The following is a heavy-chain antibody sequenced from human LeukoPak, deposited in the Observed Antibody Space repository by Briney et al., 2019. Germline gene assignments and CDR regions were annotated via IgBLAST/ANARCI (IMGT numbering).Heavy chain of an antibody. D-gene: IGHD3-16*02. J-gene: IGHJ3*02. V-gene: IGHV1-18*01. Sequence: APVKVSCKASGYTFTSYGISWVRQAPGQGLEWMGWISAYNGNTNYAQKLQGRVTMTTDTSTSTAYMELRSLRSDDTAVYYCARDLFYDYVWGSYRSDAFDIWGQGTMVTVSS. CDR1: GYTFTSYG. CDR2: ISAYNGNT. CDR3: ARDLFYDYVWGSYRSDAFDI.